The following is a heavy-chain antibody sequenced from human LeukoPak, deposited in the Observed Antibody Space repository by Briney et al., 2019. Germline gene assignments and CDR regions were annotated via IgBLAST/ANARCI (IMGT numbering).Heavy chain of an antibody. CDR2: INPNSGDT. D-gene: IGHD2-2*01. CDR3: ARANPLHCSSTTCLFDY. Sequence: ASVKVSCKASGYTFTGYYMHWVRQAPGQGSEWMGWINPNSGDTNYAQKFQGRVTMTRDTSISTAHMELSRLRSDDTAVYYCARANPLHCSSTTCLFDYWGQGTLVTVSS. V-gene: IGHV1-2*02. J-gene: IGHJ4*02. CDR1: GYTFTGYY.